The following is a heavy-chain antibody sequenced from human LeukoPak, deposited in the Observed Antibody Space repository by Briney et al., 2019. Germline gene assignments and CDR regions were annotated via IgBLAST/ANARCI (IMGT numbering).Heavy chain of an antibody. Sequence: ASVKVSCKASGYTVTDYNIHWVGQAPGQGLEWMGWMNPNSGGADYAQKFQDRVTLTRDTSINTAYMELSGVRFDDSGVYYCTRARLGGSGWFDPWGQGTLVTVSS. CDR1: GYTVTDYN. D-gene: IGHD3-16*01. J-gene: IGHJ5*02. V-gene: IGHV1-2*02. CDR3: TRARLGGSGWFDP. CDR2: MNPNSGGA.